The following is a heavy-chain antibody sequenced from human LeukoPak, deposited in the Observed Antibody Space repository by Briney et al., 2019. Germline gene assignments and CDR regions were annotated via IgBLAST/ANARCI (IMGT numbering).Heavy chain of an antibody. D-gene: IGHD6-13*01. V-gene: IGHV3-66*01. Sequence: PGGSLRLSWAASGXTVSSNFMTWVRQAPGKGLEWVSIIYSGGSTFYADAVKGRFTISRDNSKNTLYLQMNSLGAEDTAVYYCASGLGAAGYLQRYWGQGTLVTVSS. J-gene: IGHJ4*02. CDR1: GXTVSSNF. CDR2: IYSGGST. CDR3: ASGLGAAGYLQRY.